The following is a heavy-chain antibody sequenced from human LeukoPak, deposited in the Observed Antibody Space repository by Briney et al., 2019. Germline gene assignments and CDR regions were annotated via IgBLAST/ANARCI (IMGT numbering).Heavy chain of an antibody. CDR2: IYSGGST. V-gene: IGHV3-53*01. D-gene: IGHD2-15*01. CDR1: GFTVSSNY. Sequence: GVSLRLSCAASGFTVSSNYMSWVRQAPGKGLEWVSVIYSGGSTYYADSVKGRFTISRDNSKNTLYLQMNSLRAEDTAVYYCARAIIGYEGMDVWGQGPTVTVSS. J-gene: IGHJ6*02. CDR3: ARAIIGYEGMDV.